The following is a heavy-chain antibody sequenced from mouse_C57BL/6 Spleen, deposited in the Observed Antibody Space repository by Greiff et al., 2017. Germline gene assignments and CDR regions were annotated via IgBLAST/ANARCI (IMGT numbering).Heavy chain of an antibody. J-gene: IGHJ3*01. CDR1: GFNIKDYY. V-gene: IGHV14-2*01. CDR3: APQYGSSYGFAY. D-gene: IGHD1-1*01. CDR2: IDPEDGET. Sequence: EVKLQESGAELVKPGASVKLSCTASGFNIKDYYMHWVKQRTEQGLEWIGRIDPEDGETKYAPKFQGKATITADTSSNTAYLQLSSLTSEDTAVYYCAPQYGSSYGFAYWGQGTLVTVSA.